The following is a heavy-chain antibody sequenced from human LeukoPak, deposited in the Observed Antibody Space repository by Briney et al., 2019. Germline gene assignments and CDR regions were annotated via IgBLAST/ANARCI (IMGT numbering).Heavy chain of an antibody. D-gene: IGHD4-23*01. CDR1: GGSISSGSDY. Sequence: PSGTLSLTCTVSGGSISSGSDYWSWIRQPAGKGLEWIGRMYTSGNTNYNPSLRSRVTISVDMSKNQFSLEVTSVTAADTAVYYCAREGIYGGHDYWGQGTLVTVSS. J-gene: IGHJ4*02. CDR2: MYTSGNT. CDR3: AREGIYGGHDY. V-gene: IGHV4-61*02.